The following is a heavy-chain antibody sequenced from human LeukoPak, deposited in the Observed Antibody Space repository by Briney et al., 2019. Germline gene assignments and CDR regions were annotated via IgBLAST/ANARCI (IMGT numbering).Heavy chain of an antibody. V-gene: IGHV1-69*04. CDR1: GGTFSSYA. CDR3: ARLVVVVAATAYYYYGMDV. D-gene: IGHD2-15*01. CDR2: IIPILGIA. Sequence: SVKVSCKASGGTFSSYAISWVRQAPGQGLEWMGRIIPILGIANYARKFQGRVTITADKSTSTAYMELSSLRSEDTAVYYCARLVVVVAATAYYYYGMDVWGQGTTVTVSS. J-gene: IGHJ6*02.